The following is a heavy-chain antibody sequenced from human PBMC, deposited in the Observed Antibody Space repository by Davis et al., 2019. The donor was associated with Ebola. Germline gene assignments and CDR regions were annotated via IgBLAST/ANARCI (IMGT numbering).Heavy chain of an antibody. Sequence: ASVKVSCKASGYTFTSYAMHWVRQAPGQRLEWMGWINAGNGNTKYSQKFQGRVTITRDTSASTAYMELSSLRSEDTAVYYCARNLFPSYGALDGNYYYYGMDVWGQGTTVTVSS. CDR3: ARNLFPSYGALDGNYYYYGMDV. J-gene: IGHJ6*02. CDR1: GYTFTSYA. V-gene: IGHV1-3*01. CDR2: INAGNGNT. D-gene: IGHD4-17*01.